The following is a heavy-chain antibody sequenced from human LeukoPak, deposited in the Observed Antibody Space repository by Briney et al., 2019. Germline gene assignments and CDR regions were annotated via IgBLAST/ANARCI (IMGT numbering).Heavy chain of an antibody. CDR3: AKSGYSSSSSCYTGLLDWFDP. V-gene: IGHV3-23*01. D-gene: IGHD2-2*02. CDR1: GFTFSNYA. J-gene: IGHJ5*02. Sequence: GGSLRLSCAASGFTFSNYAMSGVGQAPGKGLEGVAAISGSGGSTYYADSVNSPFTISRDNSKNTLYLQMNSLRAEDTAVSYCAKSGYSSSSSCYTGLLDWFDPWGQGTLVTVSS. CDR2: ISGSGGST.